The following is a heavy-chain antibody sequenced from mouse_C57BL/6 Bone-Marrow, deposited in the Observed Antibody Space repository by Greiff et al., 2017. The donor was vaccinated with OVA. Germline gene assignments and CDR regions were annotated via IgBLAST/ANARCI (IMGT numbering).Heavy chain of an antibody. CDR1: GYTFTSYW. CDR2: IDPNSGGT. J-gene: IGHJ2*01. D-gene: IGHD1-1*01. Sequence: QVQLKESGAELVKPGASVKLSCKASGYTFTSYWMHWVKQRPGRGLEWIGRIDPNSGGTKYNEKFKSKATLTVDKPSSTAYMQLSSLTSEDSAVYYCARSPITTVVYFDYWGQGTTLTVSS. V-gene: IGHV1-72*01. CDR3: ARSPITTVVYFDY.